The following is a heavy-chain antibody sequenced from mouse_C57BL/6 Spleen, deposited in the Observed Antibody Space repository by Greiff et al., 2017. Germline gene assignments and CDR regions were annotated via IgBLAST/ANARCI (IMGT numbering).Heavy chain of an antibody. CDR3: ASEGLYAMDY. CDR1: GYTFTSYW. V-gene: IGHV1-72*01. Sequence: QVQLQQPGAELVKPGASVKLSCKASGYTFTSYWMHWVKQRPGRGLEWIGRIDPNSGGTKYNEKFKSKATLTVDKPSSTAYMQLSSRTSEDSAVYYCASEGLYAMDYWGQGTSVTVSS. J-gene: IGHJ4*01. CDR2: IDPNSGGT.